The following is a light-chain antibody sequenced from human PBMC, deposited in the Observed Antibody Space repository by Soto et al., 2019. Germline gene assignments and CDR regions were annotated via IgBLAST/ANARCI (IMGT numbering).Light chain of an antibody. Sequence: QSVLTQPASVSGSPGQSITISCTGTSSDVGGYNYVSWYQQHPGKAPKLMIYDVSNRPSGVSNRFSGSKSGNTASLTISGLQAEDEADYYCSSYTSSSTLDVVCGGGTKVTVL. V-gene: IGLV2-14*01. CDR3: SSYTSSSTLDVV. J-gene: IGLJ2*01. CDR1: SSDVGGYNY. CDR2: DVS.